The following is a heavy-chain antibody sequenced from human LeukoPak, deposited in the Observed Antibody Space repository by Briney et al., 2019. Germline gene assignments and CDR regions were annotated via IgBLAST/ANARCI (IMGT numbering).Heavy chain of an antibody. D-gene: IGHD6-13*01. CDR3: ARLAAAGTVWVDY. V-gene: IGHV4-59*08. CDR1: GGSISSYY. CDR2: IYYSGST. J-gene: IGHJ4*02. Sequence: SETLSLTCTVSGGSISSYYWSWIRQPPGKGLEWIGYIYYSGSTNYNPSLKSRVTISVDTSKNQFSLKLSSVTAADTAVYYCARLAAAGTVWVDYWGQGTLVTVSS.